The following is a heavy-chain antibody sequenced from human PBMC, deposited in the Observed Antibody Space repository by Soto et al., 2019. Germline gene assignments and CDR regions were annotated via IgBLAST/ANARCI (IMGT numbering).Heavy chain of an antibody. V-gene: IGHV4-4*07. Sequence: SETLSLTCTVSGGSISVFFWTLVRQPPGMPLEGLGHVAASGSTAYNPSLRSRLSLSLDVSKNRFSLELTSVTAADTAKYFCARGGSTNYDYGLDVWGQGTTVTVSS. CDR1: GGSISVFF. CDR2: VAASGST. J-gene: IGHJ6*02. CDR3: ARGGSTNYDYGLDV.